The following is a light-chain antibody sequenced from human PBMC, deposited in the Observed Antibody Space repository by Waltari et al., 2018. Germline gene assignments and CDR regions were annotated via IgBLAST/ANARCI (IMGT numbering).Light chain of an antibody. V-gene: IGLV1-40*01. CDR3: QSYDSSLSAVV. Sequence: QSVLTQPPSVSGAPGQRVTISCTGSSSNIGAGYDVHWYQQLPGTAPKLLISGNGNRPSGVPDRFAGSKSGTSASLAITGLQAEDEADYYCQSYDSSLSAVVFGGGTKLTVL. J-gene: IGLJ2*01. CDR1: SSNIGAGYD. CDR2: GNG.